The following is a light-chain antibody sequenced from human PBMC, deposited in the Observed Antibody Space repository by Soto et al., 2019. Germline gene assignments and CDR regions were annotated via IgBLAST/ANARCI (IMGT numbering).Light chain of an antibody. V-gene: IGKV1-8*01. CDR3: QQYYSYPFT. J-gene: IGKJ5*01. CDR2: AAS. CDR1: QGISSY. Sequence: IRMTQSPSSLSASTGDRVTITCRASQGISSYLAWYQQKPGKAPKLLIYAASTLQSGVPSRFSGSGSGTDFTLTISCLQSEDFATYYCQQYYSYPFTFGQGTRLEIK.